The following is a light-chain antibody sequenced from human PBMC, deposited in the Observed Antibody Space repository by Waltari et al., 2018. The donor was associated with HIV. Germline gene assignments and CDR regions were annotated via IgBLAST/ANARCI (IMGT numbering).Light chain of an antibody. Sequence: EIVLTQSLGTLSLSPGERATLSCRASQSVTSNSLAWFQQKPGQAPSLLIYGASSRATGTPDRFSAGGSGTDFTLTISGLEPEDFAVYFCHQYGSSPWTFGQGAKVEIK. CDR2: GAS. CDR3: HQYGSSPWT. V-gene: IGKV3-20*01. CDR1: QSVTSNS. J-gene: IGKJ1*01.